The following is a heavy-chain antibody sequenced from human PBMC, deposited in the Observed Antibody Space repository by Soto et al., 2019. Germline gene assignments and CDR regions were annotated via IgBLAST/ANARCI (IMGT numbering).Heavy chain of an antibody. CDR1: GGYFRDYY. D-gene: IGHD3-10*01. Sequence: SETLSLTYAVYGGYFRDYYWSWIRQPPGKGLEWIGEINHSGSTNYNPSLKSRVTISVDTSKNQFSLKLSSVTAADTAVYYCARILPSNYGSGTLNWFDPWGQGTLVTVSS. V-gene: IGHV4-34*01. J-gene: IGHJ5*02. CDR3: ARILPSNYGSGTLNWFDP. CDR2: INHSGST.